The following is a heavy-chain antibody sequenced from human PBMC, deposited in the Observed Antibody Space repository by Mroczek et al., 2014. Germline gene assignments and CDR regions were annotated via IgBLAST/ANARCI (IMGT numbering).Heavy chain of an antibody. CDR2: ISAYNGNT. V-gene: IGHV1-18*01. CDR3: ARDGLSTGQLERLDAFDI. Sequence: VQLVETGAEVKKPGASVKVSCKASGYTFTSYGISWVRQAPGQGLEWMGWISAYNGNTNYAQKLQGRVTMTTDTSTSTAYMELRSLRSDDTAVYYCARDGLSTGQLERLDAFDIWGQGTMVTVSS. D-gene: IGHD1-1*01. J-gene: IGHJ3*02. CDR1: GYTFTSYG.